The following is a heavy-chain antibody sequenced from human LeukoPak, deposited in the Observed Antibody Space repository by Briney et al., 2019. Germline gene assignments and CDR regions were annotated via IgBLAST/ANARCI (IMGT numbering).Heavy chain of an antibody. D-gene: IGHD3-16*02. V-gene: IGHV1-69*06. CDR1: GGTFSSYA. J-gene: IGHJ4*02. CDR2: IIPIFGTA. CDR3: ASYDYVWGSYRPTGY. Sequence: ASVKVSCKASGGTFSSYAISWVRQAPGQGLEWMGGIIPIFGTANYAQKFQGRVTITADKSTSTAYMELSSLRSEDTAVYYCASYDYVWGSYRPTGYWGQGTLVTVSS.